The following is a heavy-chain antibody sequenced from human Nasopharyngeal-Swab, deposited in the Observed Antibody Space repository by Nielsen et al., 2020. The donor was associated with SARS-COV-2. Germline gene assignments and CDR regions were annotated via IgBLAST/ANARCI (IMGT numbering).Heavy chain of an antibody. CDR1: GFTFSNAW. CDR2: IKDKADGGTT. V-gene: IGHV3-15*01. Sequence: GESLKISCAASGFTFSNAWIVWVRQAPGKGLEWVGRIKDKADGGTTDYAAPVKGRFTISRDDSKNTIYLQMNSLKTEDTAVYYCSWQWLARGYFQHWGQGTLVTVSS. J-gene: IGHJ1*01. CDR3: SWQWLARGYFQH. D-gene: IGHD6-19*01.